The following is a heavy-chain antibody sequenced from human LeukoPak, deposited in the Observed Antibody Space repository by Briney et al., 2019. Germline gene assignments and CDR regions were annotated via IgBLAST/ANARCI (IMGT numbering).Heavy chain of an antibody. D-gene: IGHD3-10*01. Sequence: PSETLSLTCAVYGGSFSGYCWSWIRQPPGKGLEWIGSIYYSGSTYYNPSLKSRVTISVDTSKNQFSLKLSSVTAADTAVYYCARHAYGSGSSMDVWGKGTTVTVSS. CDR2: IYYSGST. CDR1: GGSFSGYC. CDR3: ARHAYGSGSSMDV. V-gene: IGHV4-34*01. J-gene: IGHJ6*03.